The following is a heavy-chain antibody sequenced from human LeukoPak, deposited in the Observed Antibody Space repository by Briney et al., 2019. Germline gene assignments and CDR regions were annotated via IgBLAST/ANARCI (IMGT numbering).Heavy chain of an antibody. CDR2: FYYSGNT. D-gene: IGHD5-18*01. CDR1: GGSIRSNDYY. V-gene: IGHV4-39*07. CDR3: ARIEIKGYTYGFLGY. J-gene: IGHJ4*02. Sequence: KPSETLSLTCSVSGGSIRSNDYYWGWIRQPPGTGLEWIGSFYYSGNTYYNPSLESRVTISVDTSKNQFFLRLASVTAADTAVYYCARIEIKGYTYGFLGYWGQGILVTVPS.